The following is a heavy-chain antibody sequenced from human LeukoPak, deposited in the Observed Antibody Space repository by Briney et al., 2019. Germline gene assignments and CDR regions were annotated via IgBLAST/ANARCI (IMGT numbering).Heavy chain of an antibody. CDR2: IKQDESEK. Sequence: GGALRLSCAASGLTISNYWMSWVRQAPGKGLKWVANIKQDESEKYYVDSVKGRFTVSRDNAKNSLYLQMNSLRAEDTAVYYCATLGYYFVTTGYSPSFNYWGQGALVAVSS. J-gene: IGHJ4*02. CDR3: ATLGYYFVTTGYSPSFNY. CDR1: GLTISNYW. D-gene: IGHD3-22*01. V-gene: IGHV3-7*01.